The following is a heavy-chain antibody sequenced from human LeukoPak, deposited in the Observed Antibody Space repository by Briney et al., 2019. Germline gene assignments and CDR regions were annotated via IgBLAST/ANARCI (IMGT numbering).Heavy chain of an antibody. CDR2: IYTSGST. CDR1: GGSISSGSYY. CDR3: ARSFWSSLNNYYYYYYMDV. J-gene: IGHJ6*03. D-gene: IGHD3-3*01. Sequence: SETLSLTCTVSGGSISSGSYYWSWIRQPAGKGLEWIGRIYTSGSTNYNPSLKSRVTISVDTSKNRFSLKLSSVTAADTAVYYCARSFWSSLNNYYYYYYMDVWGKGTTVTVSS. V-gene: IGHV4-61*02.